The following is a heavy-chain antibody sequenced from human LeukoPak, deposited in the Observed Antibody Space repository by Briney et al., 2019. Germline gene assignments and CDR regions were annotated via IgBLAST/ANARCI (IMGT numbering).Heavy chain of an antibody. J-gene: IGHJ4*02. CDR1: GFTFSSDA. CDR3: AKDPVRYNYNFWSGYYIDY. Sequence: PGGSLRLSCAASGFTFSSDAMSWVRQAPGKGLEWVSAISGSGGSTYYADSVKGRFTISRDNSKNTLYLQMHSLRAEDTAVYYCAKDPVRYNYNFWSGYYIDYWGQGTLVTVSS. CDR2: ISGSGGST. V-gene: IGHV3-23*01. D-gene: IGHD3-3*01.